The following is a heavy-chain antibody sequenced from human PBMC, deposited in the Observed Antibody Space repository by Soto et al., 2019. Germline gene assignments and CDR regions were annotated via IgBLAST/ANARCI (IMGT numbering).Heavy chain of an antibody. D-gene: IGHD3-22*01. CDR3: ARDRGSGFDFP. CDR1: GFTFRSYW. J-gene: IGHJ5*02. V-gene: IGHV3-7*01. CDR2: IKDDGRDK. Sequence: PGGSLRLSCAASGFTFRSYWMSWVRQAPGKGLEWVANIKDDGRDKYYVDSVKGRFTISRDNAKNSLYLQMNSLRAEDTAVYYCARDRGSGFDFPWGQGTLVTVSS.